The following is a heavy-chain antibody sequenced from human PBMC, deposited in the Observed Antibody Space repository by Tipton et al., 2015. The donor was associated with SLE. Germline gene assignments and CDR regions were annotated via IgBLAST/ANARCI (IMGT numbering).Heavy chain of an antibody. CDR3: AILERPDDYDWHFDY. Sequence: SLRLSCAASRFSVSAYHMAWARQAPGKGLEWVSTIYLGGETDYADSVKGRFSLSRDTSENTLYLQMNSLRFQDTAVYYCAILERPDDYDWHFDYWGQGTLVTVSS. CDR2: IYLGGET. J-gene: IGHJ4*02. D-gene: IGHD4-17*01. CDR1: RFSVSAYH. V-gene: IGHV3-53*05.